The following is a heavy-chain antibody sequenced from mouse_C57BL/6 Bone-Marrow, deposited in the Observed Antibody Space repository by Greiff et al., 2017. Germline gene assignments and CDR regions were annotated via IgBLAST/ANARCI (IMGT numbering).Heavy chain of an antibody. CDR3: ARYAMDY. CDR2: IRSGSSTI. V-gene: IGHV5-17*01. J-gene: IGHJ4*01. CDR1: GFTFSDYG. Sequence: DVMLVESGGGLVKPGGSLKLSCAASGFTFSDYGMHWVRQAPEKGLEWVAYIRSGSSTIYYADTVKGRFTISRDNAKNTLFLQLTSVRSEDMAMYYGARYAMDYWGQGTSVTVSS.